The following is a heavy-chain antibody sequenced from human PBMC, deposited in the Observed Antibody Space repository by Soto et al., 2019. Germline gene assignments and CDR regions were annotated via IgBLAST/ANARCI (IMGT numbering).Heavy chain of an antibody. CDR1: GGSISSGGYY. V-gene: IGHV4-31*11. J-gene: IGHJ4*02. CDR3: ARDSSYTPYAPDY. Sequence: ASETLSLTCAVSGGSISSGGYYWSWIRQHPGKGLEWIGYIYYSGSTYYNPSLKSRVTISVDTSKNQFSLKLSSVTAADTAVYYCARDSSYTPYAPDYWGQGTLVTVSS. CDR2: IYYSGST. D-gene: IGHD1-26*01.